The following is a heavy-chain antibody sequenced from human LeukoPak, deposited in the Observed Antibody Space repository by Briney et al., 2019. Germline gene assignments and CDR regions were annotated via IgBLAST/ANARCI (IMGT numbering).Heavy chain of an antibody. CDR1: GLTFSSYS. J-gene: IGHJ6*04. CDR3: ARERAAYYDILTGYYEGYGMDV. V-gene: IGHV3-21*01. D-gene: IGHD3-9*01. CDR2: ISSSSSYI. Sequence: GGSLRLSCAASGLTFSSYSMNWVRQAPGKGLEWVSSISSSSSYIYYADSVKGRFTISRDNAKNSLYLQMNSLRAEDTAVYYCARERAAYYDILTGYYEGYGMDVWGKGTTVTVSS.